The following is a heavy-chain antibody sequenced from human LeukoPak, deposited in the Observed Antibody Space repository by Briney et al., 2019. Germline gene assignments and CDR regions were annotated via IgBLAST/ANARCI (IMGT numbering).Heavy chain of an antibody. D-gene: IGHD1-26*01. V-gene: IGHV1-2*02. J-gene: IGHJ2*01. CDR3: ARTFGADTNWYFDL. Sequence: ASVKVSCKASGYTFTGYYMHWVRQAPGQGLEWMGWINPNSGGTNYAQKFQGRVTMTRDTSISTAYMELSRLRSEDTAVYYCARTFGADTNWYFDLWGRGTLVTVSS. CDR1: GYTFTGYY. CDR2: INPNSGGT.